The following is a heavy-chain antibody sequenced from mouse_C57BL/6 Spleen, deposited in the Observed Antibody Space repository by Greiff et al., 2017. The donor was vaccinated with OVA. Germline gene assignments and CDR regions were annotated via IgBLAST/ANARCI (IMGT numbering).Heavy chain of an antibody. V-gene: IGHV3-6*01. J-gene: IGHJ3*01. CDR3: AREGQYDGYPLWFAY. CDR2: ISYDGSN. Sequence: EVKLQESGPGLVKPSQSLSLTCSVTGYSITSGYYWNWIRQFPGNKLEWMGYISYDGSNNYNPSLKNRISITRDTSKNQFFLKLNSVTTEDTATYYCAREGQYDGYPLWFAYWGQGTLVTVSA. CDR1: GYSITSGYY. D-gene: IGHD2-3*01.